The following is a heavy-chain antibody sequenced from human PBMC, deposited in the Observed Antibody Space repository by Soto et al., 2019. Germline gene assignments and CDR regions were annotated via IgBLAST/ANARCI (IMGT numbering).Heavy chain of an antibody. CDR1: GYSFTSYW. CDR3: ARLSGSGSYYNRNWFDP. D-gene: IGHD3-10*01. CDR2: IYPGDSDT. Sequence: RGESLKVSCNGSGYSFTSYWIGWVRQMPGKGLEWMGIIYPGDSDTRYSPSFQGQVTISADKSISTAYLQWSSLKASDTAMYYCARLSGSGSYYNRNWFDPRGQGTLVTVSS. V-gene: IGHV5-51*01. J-gene: IGHJ5*02.